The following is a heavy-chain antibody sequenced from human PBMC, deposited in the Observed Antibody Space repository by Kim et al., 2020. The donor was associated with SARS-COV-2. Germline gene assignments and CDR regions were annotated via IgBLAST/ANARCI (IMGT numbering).Heavy chain of an antibody. CDR3: ATLRPESEKAVAGTFDY. Sequence: FQGRVTMTEDTSTDTAYMELSSLRSEDTAVYYCATLRPESEKAVAGTFDYWGQGTLVTVSS. J-gene: IGHJ4*02. D-gene: IGHD6-19*01. V-gene: IGHV1-24*01.